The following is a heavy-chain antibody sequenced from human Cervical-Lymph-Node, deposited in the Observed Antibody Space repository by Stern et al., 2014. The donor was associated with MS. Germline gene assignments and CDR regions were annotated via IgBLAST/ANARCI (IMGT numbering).Heavy chain of an antibody. J-gene: IGHJ5*02. D-gene: IGHD2-15*01. CDR2: ILPILGLP. CDR3: ARGVVSNRAAATLHNLFDP. CDR1: GGTFISSYA. V-gene: IGHV1-69*09. Sequence: QLVESGAEVKKPGSSVNVSCKASGGTFISSYAITWMRQAPGQGLAWMGRILPILGLPTYAQKFQGRVTLTADTATSTTYRELSSLRSEDTAVYYCARGVVSNRAAATLHNLFDPWGQGTLVTVSS.